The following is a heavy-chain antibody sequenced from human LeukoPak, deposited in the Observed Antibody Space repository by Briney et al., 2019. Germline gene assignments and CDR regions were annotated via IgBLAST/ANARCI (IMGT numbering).Heavy chain of an antibody. Sequence: GASVKVSCKASGYTFTSYYMHWVRQAPGQGLEWMGIINPSGGSTSYAQKFQGRVTMTRNTSISTAYMELSSLRSEDTAVYYCARSAGAFDPWGQGTLVTVSS. J-gene: IGHJ5*02. V-gene: IGHV1-46*01. CDR3: ARSAGAFDP. CDR1: GYTFTSYY. D-gene: IGHD6-13*01. CDR2: INPSGGST.